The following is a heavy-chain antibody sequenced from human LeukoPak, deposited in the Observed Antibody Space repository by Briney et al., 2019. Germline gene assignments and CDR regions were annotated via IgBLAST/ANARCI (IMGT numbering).Heavy chain of an antibody. V-gene: IGHV3-23*01. Sequence: GGSLRLSCAASGLTFSSYAMSWGRQAPGKGLEWVSSVSGIGGSPFYSDSVKGRFTISRDNSKNSLYLQMNSLRAEDTALYYCARCSRSSTACYSAFDIWGQGTMVTVSS. CDR2: VSGIGGSP. CDR3: ARCSRSSTACYSAFDI. D-gene: IGHD2-2*02. J-gene: IGHJ3*02. CDR1: GLTFSSYA.